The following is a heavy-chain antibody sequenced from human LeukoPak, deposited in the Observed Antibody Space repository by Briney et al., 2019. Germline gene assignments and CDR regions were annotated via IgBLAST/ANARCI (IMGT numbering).Heavy chain of an antibody. J-gene: IGHJ5*02. Sequence: PSETLSLTCAVYGGSFSGYYWSWIRQPPGKGLEWIGEINHSGSTNYNPSLKSRVTISVDTSKNQFSLKLSSVTAADTAVYYCARRYYYGSGSYYRTKRSNWFDPWGQGTLVTVSS. CDR1: GGSFSGYY. CDR2: INHSGST. D-gene: IGHD3-10*01. V-gene: IGHV4-34*01. CDR3: ARRYYYGSGSYYRTKRSNWFDP.